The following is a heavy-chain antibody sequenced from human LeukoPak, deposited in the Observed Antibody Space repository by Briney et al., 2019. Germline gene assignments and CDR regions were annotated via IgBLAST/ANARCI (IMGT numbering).Heavy chain of an antibody. D-gene: IGHD2-2*01. Sequence: SGTLSLTCAVSGGSISSSNWWSWVRQPPGKGLEWIGEIYHSGSTNYNPSLKSRVTISVDKSKNQFSLKLSSVTAADTAVYYCARVFGYCSSTRGCTMDVWGQGTTVTVSS. J-gene: IGHJ6*02. CDR3: ARVFGYCSSTRGCTMDV. CDR1: GGSISSSNW. CDR2: IYHSGST. V-gene: IGHV4-4*02.